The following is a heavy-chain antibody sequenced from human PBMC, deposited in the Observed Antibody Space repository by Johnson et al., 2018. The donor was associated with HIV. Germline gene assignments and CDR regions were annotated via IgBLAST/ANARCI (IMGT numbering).Heavy chain of an antibody. CDR3: AGNVVAPAAYAFDI. J-gene: IGHJ3*02. D-gene: IGHD2-2*01. Sequence: VQLVESGGDLVQPGGSLRLSCAASGFTVNNKYMSWVRQPPGKGLEWVSVIYSGGSTYYADSVKGSFTISRDSSKNTLYLQMNSLRAEDTAVYYCAGNVVAPAAYAFDIWGQGTMVTVSS. V-gene: IGHV3-66*01. CDR1: GFTVNNKY. CDR2: IYSGGST.